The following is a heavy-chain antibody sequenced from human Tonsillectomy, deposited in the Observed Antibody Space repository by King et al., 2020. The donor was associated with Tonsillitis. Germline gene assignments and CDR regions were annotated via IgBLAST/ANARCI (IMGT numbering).Heavy chain of an antibody. Sequence: VQLVESGGGLVQPGGSLRLSCAASGFTFSSHAISWVRQAPGKGLEWVSSISGSGEGTYYADSVKGRFTISRDNSKTTLYLQMKSLRAQESAQYYCAKDRGFGYRYRTYYFDYWGQGTLVTVSS. V-gene: IGHV3-23*04. CDR1: GFTFSSHA. CDR2: ISGSGEGT. D-gene: IGHD5-12*01. CDR3: AKDRGFGYRYRTYYFDY. J-gene: IGHJ4*02.